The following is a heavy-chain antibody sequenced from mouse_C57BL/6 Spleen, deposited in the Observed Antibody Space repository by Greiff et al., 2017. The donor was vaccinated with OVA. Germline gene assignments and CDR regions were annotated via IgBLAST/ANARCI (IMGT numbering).Heavy chain of an antibody. Sequence: EVQLQQSGAELVKPGASVKLSCTASGFNIKDYYMHWVKQRTEQGLEWIGRIDPEDGETKYAPKFQGKATITADTSSNTAYLQLSSLTSEDTAVYYCASPYYSNYAWFAYWGQGTLVTVSA. J-gene: IGHJ3*01. CDR2: IDPEDGET. V-gene: IGHV14-2*01. CDR3: ASPYYSNYAWFAY. D-gene: IGHD2-5*01. CDR1: GFNIKDYY.